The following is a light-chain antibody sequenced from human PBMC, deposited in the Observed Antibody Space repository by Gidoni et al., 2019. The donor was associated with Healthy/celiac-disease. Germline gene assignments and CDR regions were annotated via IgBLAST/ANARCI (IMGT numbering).Light chain of an antibody. CDR1: QSVSSN. CDR2: GAF. V-gene: IGKV3-15*01. CDR3: QQYNNWPPLT. J-gene: IGKJ4*01. Sequence: EIVMTQSPATLSVSPGERATLSRRASQSVSSNLARYQQKPGQAPRLLIYGAFTRATGNPAQFNCRWFGTRFPLTLRQLQSEDFAVYYCQQYNNWPPLTFGGGTKVEIK.